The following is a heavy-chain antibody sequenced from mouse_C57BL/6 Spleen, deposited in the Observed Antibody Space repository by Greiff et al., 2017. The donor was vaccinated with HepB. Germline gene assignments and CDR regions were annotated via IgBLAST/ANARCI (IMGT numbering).Heavy chain of an antibody. CDR1: GFTFSDYG. J-gene: IGHJ2*01. D-gene: IGHD2-3*01. CDR3: AREGYDGSFDY. V-gene: IGHV5-17*01. CDR2: ISSGSSTI. Sequence: EVMLVESGGGLVKPGGSLKISCAASGFTFSDYGMHWVRQAPEKGLEWVAYISSGSSTIYYADTVKGRFTISRDNAKNTLFLQRTSLRSEDTAMYYCAREGYDGSFDYWGQGTTLTVSS.